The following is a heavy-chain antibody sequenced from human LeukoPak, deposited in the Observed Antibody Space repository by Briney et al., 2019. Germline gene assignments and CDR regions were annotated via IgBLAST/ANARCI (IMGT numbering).Heavy chain of an antibody. Sequence: LGESLKITCKASGYSFTSYWIVWVRQMPGKGLEWMGIIDPSDSETRYTPSFQGQVTISADKSLSTAYLQWNSLKASDTAMYYCARQTAMGRSGDYWGQGTLVTVSS. D-gene: IGHD5-18*01. CDR3: ARQTAMGRSGDY. CDR1: GYSFTSYW. J-gene: IGHJ4*02. V-gene: IGHV5-51*01. CDR2: IDPSDSET.